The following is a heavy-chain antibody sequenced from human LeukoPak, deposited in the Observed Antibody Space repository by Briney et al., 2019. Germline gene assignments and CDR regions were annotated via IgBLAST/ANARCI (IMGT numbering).Heavy chain of an antibody. V-gene: IGHV3-23*01. J-gene: IGHJ4*02. CDR1: GFTFSTYA. D-gene: IGHD1-26*01. Sequence: GGSLRLSCAASGFTFSTYAMTWVRQAPGKGLEWVSGISTSGDGTYYADSVKGRFTISRDNSKNMLYLQMNSLRAEDTAEYYCARSAVGTSCCTAVDYWGQGTLVTVSS. CDR3: ARSAVGTSCCTAVDY. CDR2: ISTSGDGT.